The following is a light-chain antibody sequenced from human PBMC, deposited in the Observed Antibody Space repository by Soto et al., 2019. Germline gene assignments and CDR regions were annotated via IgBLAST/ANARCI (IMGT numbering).Light chain of an antibody. Sequence: QAVVTQEPSFSVSPGGTVTLTCGLSSGSVSTSYYPSWYQQTPGQAPRTLIYSTNTRSSGVPDRFSGSILGNKAALTISGAQAHDESDYYCVLHMGSGIWVFGGGTKVTVL. CDR3: VLHMGSGIWV. V-gene: IGLV8-61*01. CDR2: STN. CDR1: SGSVSTSYY. J-gene: IGLJ3*02.